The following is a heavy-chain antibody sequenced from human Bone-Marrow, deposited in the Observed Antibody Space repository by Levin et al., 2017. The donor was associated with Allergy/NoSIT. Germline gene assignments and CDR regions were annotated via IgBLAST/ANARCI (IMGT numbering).Heavy chain of an antibody. V-gene: IGHV3-33*06. CDR1: GFPFRNSG. CDR2: IFYDGSQK. CDR3: AKDWGTTGLSGWYFDV. D-gene: IGHD4-17*01. J-gene: IGHJ2*01. Sequence: HGESLKISCAASGFPFRNSGIHWVRQTPGKGLEWLAIIFYDGSQKYYADSVKGRFTTSRDNSMNMAYLQMNSLKVEDTAVYYCAKDWGTTGLSGWYFDVWGRGTLVTVSS.